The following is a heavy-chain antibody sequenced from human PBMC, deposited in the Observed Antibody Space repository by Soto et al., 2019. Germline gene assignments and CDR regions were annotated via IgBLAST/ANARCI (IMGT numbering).Heavy chain of an antibody. Sequence: EVQLVESGGGLVQPGGSLRLSCAGSRFTFSNYWMTWVRQAPGKGLEWVANIKEDGSESYYVDSVKGRFTISRDNAKNSLYLEMNSLRAEDTAVYYCARISDRDGNNYYYYGMDVWGQGTTVTVSS. CDR2: IKEDGSES. CDR1: RFTFSNYW. D-gene: IGHD3-16*01. V-gene: IGHV3-7*05. CDR3: ARISDRDGNNYYYYGMDV. J-gene: IGHJ6*02.